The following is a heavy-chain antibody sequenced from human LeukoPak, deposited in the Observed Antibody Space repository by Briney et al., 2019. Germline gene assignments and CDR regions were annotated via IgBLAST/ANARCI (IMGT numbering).Heavy chain of an antibody. CDR1: GFTFISYG. D-gene: IGHD2-21*02. CDR3: AKHADPYCGGDCYLGYYYMDV. V-gene: IGHV3-30*02. Sequence: GGSLRLSCAASGFTFISYGMHWVRQAPGKGLEWVAFIRYDGSHKYYVGSVKGQFTISRDNSKNTLYLQMNSLRAEDTAVYYCAKHADPYCGGDCYLGYYYMDVWGKGTTVTISS. CDR2: IRYDGSHK. J-gene: IGHJ6*03.